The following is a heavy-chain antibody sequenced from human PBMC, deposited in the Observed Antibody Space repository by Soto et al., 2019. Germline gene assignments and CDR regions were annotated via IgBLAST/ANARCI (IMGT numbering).Heavy chain of an antibody. CDR1: GYTFTSYA. D-gene: IGHD5-12*01. Sequence: GASVKVSCKASGYTFTSYAMHWVRQAPGQRLEWMGWINAGNGNTKYSQKFQGRVTITRDTSASTAYMELSSLRSEDTAVYYCARVSYSGYDFDAFDIWGQGAMVTVSS. CDR3: ARVSYSGYDFDAFDI. J-gene: IGHJ3*02. V-gene: IGHV1-3*01. CDR2: INAGNGNT.